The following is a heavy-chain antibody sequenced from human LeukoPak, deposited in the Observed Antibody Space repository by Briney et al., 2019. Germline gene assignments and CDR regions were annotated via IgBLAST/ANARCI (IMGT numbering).Heavy chain of an antibody. J-gene: IGHJ4*02. Sequence: GGSLRLSCATSGFTFSDSGFHWVRQAPGKGLEWVAVVWYGGTSYADSVKGRFTVSRDNSKNTLYLQMNSLRAEVTAVYYCARDIGDCSSGRCYSDYIDYWGQGTLVTVSS. CDR2: VWYGGTS. CDR3: ARDIGDCSSGRCYSDYIDY. D-gene: IGHD2-15*01. CDR1: GFTFSDSG. V-gene: IGHV3-33*01.